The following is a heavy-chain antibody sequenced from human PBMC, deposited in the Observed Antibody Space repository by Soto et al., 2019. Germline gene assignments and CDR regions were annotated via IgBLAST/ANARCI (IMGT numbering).Heavy chain of an antibody. CDR3: ARDGSERPATY. Sequence: TSETLSLTCTVSGGSISSGGYYWSWIRQHPGKGLEWIGYIYYSGSTYYNPSLKSRVTISVDTSKNQFSLKLNSVTAADTAVYYCARDGSERPATYWGQGILVTVSS. J-gene: IGHJ4*02. CDR2: IYYSGST. V-gene: IGHV4-31*03. D-gene: IGHD3-10*01. CDR1: GGSISSGGYY.